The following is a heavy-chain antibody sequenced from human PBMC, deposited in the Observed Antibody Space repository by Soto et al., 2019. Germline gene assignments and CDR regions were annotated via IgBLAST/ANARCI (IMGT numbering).Heavy chain of an antibody. V-gene: IGHV4-34*01. J-gene: IGHJ5*02. CDR3: ARNHPTSYYYGSGSYPNWFDP. CDR1: GGSFSGYY. D-gene: IGHD3-10*01. Sequence: PSETLSLTCAVYGGSFSGYYWSWIRQPPGKGLEWIGEINHSGSTNYNPSLKSRVTISVDTSKNQFSLKLSSVTAADTAVYYCARNHPTSYYYGSGSYPNWFDPWGQGTLATVSS. CDR2: INHSGST.